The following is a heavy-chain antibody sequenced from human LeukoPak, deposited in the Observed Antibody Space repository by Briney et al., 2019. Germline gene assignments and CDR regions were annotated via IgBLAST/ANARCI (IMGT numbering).Heavy chain of an antibody. Sequence: PSQTLSLTCSVSGVSVSDGRYYWTWIRQHPGKGLEWIVYKYYSGSAKYNPSLKSRLTISIDTSKNQFSLHLSSVTAADTATYYCATPYCSSISFLDVFNMWGQGTRVTVSS. CDR1: GVSVSDGRYY. CDR2: KYYSGSA. J-gene: IGHJ3*02. CDR3: ATPYCSSISFLDVFNM. D-gene: IGHD2-2*01. V-gene: IGHV4-31*03.